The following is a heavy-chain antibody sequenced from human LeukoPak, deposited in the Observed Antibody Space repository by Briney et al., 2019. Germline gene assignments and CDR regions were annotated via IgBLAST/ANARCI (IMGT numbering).Heavy chain of an antibody. V-gene: IGHV3-30*04. Sequence: GGSLRLSCAASGFTFSSYAMSWVRQAPGKGLEWVAVISYDGSNKYYADSVKGRFTISRDNSKNTLYLQMNSLRAEDTAVYYCARDLGSVDIVATTGGYYYYYMDVWGKGTTVTVSS. D-gene: IGHD5-12*01. CDR1: GFTFSSYA. J-gene: IGHJ6*03. CDR3: ARDLGSVDIVATTGGYYYYYMDV. CDR2: ISYDGSNK.